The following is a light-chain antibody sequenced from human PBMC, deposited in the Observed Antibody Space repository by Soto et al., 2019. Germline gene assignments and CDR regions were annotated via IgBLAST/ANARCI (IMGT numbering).Light chain of an antibody. CDR3: QQYNNWPPT. CDR2: GAS. Sequence: EIVMTQSPATLSVSPGERATLSCRASQSVSSNLAWYQQKPGQAPGLLIYGASTRATGIPARFSGSGSGTEVTLTISSLQSEDFAVYYCQQYNNWPPTFGGGTKVEIK. CDR1: QSVSSN. J-gene: IGKJ4*01. V-gene: IGKV3-15*01.